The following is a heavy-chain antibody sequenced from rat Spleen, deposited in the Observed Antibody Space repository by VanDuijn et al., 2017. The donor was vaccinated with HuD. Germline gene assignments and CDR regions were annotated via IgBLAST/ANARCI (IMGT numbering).Heavy chain of an antibody. V-gene: IGHV3-3*01. CDR1: GYSITSSYR. J-gene: IGHJ4*01. Sequence: EVQLQESGPGLVKPSQSLSLTCSVTGYSITSSYRWNWIRKFPGNKLEWMGYINSAGSTNYNPSLKSRISITRDTSKNQFFLQLNSVTTEDTATYYCARHRGPGYNYYVMDAWGQGASVTVSS. D-gene: IGHD1-4*01. CDR3: ARHRGPGYNYYVMDA. CDR2: INSAGST.